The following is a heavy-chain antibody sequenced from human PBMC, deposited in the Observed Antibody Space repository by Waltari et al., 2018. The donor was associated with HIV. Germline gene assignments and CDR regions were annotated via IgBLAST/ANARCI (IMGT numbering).Heavy chain of an antibody. D-gene: IGHD5-12*01. J-gene: IGHJ4*02. CDR3: AKEKVATGFDY. CDR1: GFTFSSYG. Sequence: QVQLVESGGGVVQPGGSLRLSCAASGFTFSSYGMHWVRQAPGKGLEWVAFIRYDGSNKYYADSVKGRFTISRDNSKNTLYLQMNSLRAEDTAVYYCAKEKVATGFDYWGQGTLVTVSS. CDR2: IRYDGSNK. V-gene: IGHV3-30*02.